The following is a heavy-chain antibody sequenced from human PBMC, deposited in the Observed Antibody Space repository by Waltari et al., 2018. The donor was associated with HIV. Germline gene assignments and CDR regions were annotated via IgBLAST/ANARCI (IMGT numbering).Heavy chain of an antibody. CDR3: AREGGGRAHDY. CDR2: MHTSGIT. V-gene: IGHV4-4*07. Sequence: QVQLQESGPGLVKPSETLSLTCTVSGGSITSYYWSWIRQPAGKGLEWIGRMHTSGITNDNPSLKSRVTTSLDTSKNQFSLNLSSVTAADTAVYYCAREGGGRAHDYWGQGTLVTVSS. CDR1: GGSITSYY. J-gene: IGHJ4*02. D-gene: IGHD2-15*01.